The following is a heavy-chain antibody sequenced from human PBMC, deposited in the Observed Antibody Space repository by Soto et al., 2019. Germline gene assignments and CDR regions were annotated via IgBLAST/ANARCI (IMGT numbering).Heavy chain of an antibody. D-gene: IGHD6-19*01. CDR2: IKNDGSEK. CDR3: TRSLPTLAGTAYLDL. J-gene: IGHJ2*01. CDR1: EFTFSSYW. V-gene: IGHV3-7*05. Sequence: GGSLRLSCAASEFTFSSYWMTWVRQAPGKGLEWVANIKNDGSEKYYADSVEGRFTISRDNAKSSLSLQMSGLRAEDTAVYYCTRSLPTLAGTAYLDLWGRGTLVTVSS.